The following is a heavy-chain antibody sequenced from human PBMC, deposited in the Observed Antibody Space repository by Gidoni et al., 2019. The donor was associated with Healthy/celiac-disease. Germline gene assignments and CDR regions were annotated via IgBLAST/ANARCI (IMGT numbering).Heavy chain of an antibody. J-gene: IGHJ5*02. CDR3: ASMALGYCSSTSCYVNWFDP. CDR2: MNPNSGNT. Sequence: QVQLVQSGAEVKKPGASVKVSCKASGYTFTSYDINWVRQATGQGLEWMGWMNPNSGNTGYAQKFQGRVTMTRNTSISTAYMELSSLRSEDTAVYYCASMALGYCSSTSCYVNWFDPWGQGTLVTVSS. D-gene: IGHD2-2*01. V-gene: IGHV1-8*01. CDR1: GYTFTSYD.